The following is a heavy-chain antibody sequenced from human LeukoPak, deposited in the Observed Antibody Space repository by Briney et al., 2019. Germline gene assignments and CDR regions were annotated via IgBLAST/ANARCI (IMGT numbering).Heavy chain of an antibody. CDR3: VKYQDSSGYPDY. CDR1: GFTFSSYA. D-gene: IGHD3-22*01. CDR2: ISGSGGST. J-gene: IGHJ4*02. Sequence: QSGGSLRLSCAASGFTFSSYAMSWVRQAPGKGLEWVSAISGSGGSTYYADSVKGRFTISRDNSKNTLYLQMNSLRAEDTAVYYCVKYQDSSGYPDYWGQGTLVTVSS. V-gene: IGHV3-23*01.